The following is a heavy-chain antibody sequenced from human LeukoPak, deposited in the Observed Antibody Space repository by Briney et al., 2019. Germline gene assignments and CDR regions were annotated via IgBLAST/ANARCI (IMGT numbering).Heavy chain of an antibody. Sequence: GSLRLSCAASGFTFSSYWMSWVRQAPGKGLEWVANIKQDGSEKYYVDSVKGRFTISRDNAKNSLYLQMNSLRAEDAAVYYCARWGYYDSSGYPLDPDAFDIWGQGTMVTVSS. CDR2: IKQDGSEK. J-gene: IGHJ3*02. D-gene: IGHD3-22*01. CDR3: ARWGYYDSSGYPLDPDAFDI. CDR1: GFTFSSYW. V-gene: IGHV3-7*01.